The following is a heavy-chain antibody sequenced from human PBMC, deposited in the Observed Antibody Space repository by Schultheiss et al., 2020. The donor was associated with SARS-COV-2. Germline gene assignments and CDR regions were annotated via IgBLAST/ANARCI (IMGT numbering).Heavy chain of an antibody. V-gene: IGHV3-73*01. Sequence: GGSLRLSCAASGFTFSGSAMHWVRQASGKGLEWVGRIRSKANSYATAYAASVKGRFTISRDDSKNTAYLQMNSLKTEDTAVYYCAKARLRWNLFDYWGQGTLVTVSS. CDR3: AKARLRWNLFDY. CDR1: GFTFSGSA. J-gene: IGHJ4*02. D-gene: IGHD4-23*01. CDR2: IRSKANSYAT.